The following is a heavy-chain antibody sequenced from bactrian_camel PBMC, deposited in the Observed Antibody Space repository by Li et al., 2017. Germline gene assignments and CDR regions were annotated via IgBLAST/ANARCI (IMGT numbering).Heavy chain of an antibody. CDR2: IGTGAGGGPS. J-gene: IGHJ6*01. CDR3: AADPSLRGSPRCDSEDRLRAVYNS. CDR1: GYIDTSGC. D-gene: IGHD1*01. Sequence: HVQLVESGGGSVQEGGSLRLSCVASGYIDTSGCMGWFRQAPGKEREGVAAIGTGAGGGPSLYADSVKGRFTISQDNGKNTLYLQMNDLRPEDAGTYYCAADPSLRGSPRCDSEDRLRAVYNSWGQGTQVTVS. V-gene: IGHV3-3*01.